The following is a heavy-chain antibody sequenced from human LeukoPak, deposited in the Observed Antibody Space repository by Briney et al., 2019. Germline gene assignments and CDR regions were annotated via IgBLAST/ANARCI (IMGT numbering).Heavy chain of an antibody. CDR2: ISWNSGSM. CDR3: AKALGSSWDVMDY. D-gene: IGHD6-13*01. Sequence: GGSLRLSCAASGFTFDDYAMHWVRQAPGKGLEWVSGISWNSGSMGYADSVKGRFTISRDNAKNSLYLQMNSLRAEDTALYYCAKALGSSWDVMDYWGQGTLVTVSS. J-gene: IGHJ4*02. CDR1: GFTFDDYA. V-gene: IGHV3-9*01.